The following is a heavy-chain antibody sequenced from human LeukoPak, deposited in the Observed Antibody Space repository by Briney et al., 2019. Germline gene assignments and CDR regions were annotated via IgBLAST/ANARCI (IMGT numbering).Heavy chain of an antibody. CDR1: GFTFSYYA. CDR2: ISSSGSTI. V-gene: IGHV3-48*03. Sequence: PGGSLRLSCAASGFTFSYYAMNWVRQAPGKGLEWVSYISSSGSTIYYADSVKGRFTISRDNAKNSLYLQMNSLRAEDTAVYYCATDRRGSGYYGTLFGYWGQGTLVTVSS. CDR3: ATDRRGSGYYGTLFGY. J-gene: IGHJ4*02. D-gene: IGHD3-22*01.